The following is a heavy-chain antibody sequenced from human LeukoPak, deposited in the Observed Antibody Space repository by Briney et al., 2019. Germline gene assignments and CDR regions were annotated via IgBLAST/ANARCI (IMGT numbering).Heavy chain of an antibody. V-gene: IGHV4-39*01. Sequence: SETLSLTCTVSGGSISSSSYYWGWIRQPPGKGLEWIGSIYYSGSTYYNPSLKSRVTISVDTSKNQFSLKLSSVTAADTAVYYCARRGGYSYGGYYYYYMDVWGKGTTVTISS. CDR1: GGSISSSSYY. D-gene: IGHD5-18*01. CDR3: ARRGGYSYGGYYYYYMDV. CDR2: IYYSGST. J-gene: IGHJ6*03.